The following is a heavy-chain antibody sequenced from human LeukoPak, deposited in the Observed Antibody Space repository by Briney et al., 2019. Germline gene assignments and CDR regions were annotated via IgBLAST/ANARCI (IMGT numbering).Heavy chain of an antibody. CDR2: ISSSGSTI. Sequence: GGSLRLSCAASGFTFSDYYMSWIRQAPGKGLEWVSYISSSGSTIYYTDSVKGRFTISRDNAKNSLYLQMNSLRAEDTAVYYCARDFMWYPLRRDYYYGMDVWGQGTTVTVSS. V-gene: IGHV3-11*01. D-gene: IGHD2-15*01. J-gene: IGHJ6*02. CDR1: GFTFSDYY. CDR3: ARDFMWYPLRRDYYYGMDV.